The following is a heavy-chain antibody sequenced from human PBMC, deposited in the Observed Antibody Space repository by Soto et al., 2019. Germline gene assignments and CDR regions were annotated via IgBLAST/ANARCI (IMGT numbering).Heavy chain of an antibody. Sequence: QVQLQQWGAELLKPSETLSLTCAVYGGSFRGYYWSWIRQPPRKGLEWIGEINHSGSTNYNPSLKSRVTISVDTSKNQFSLKLSSVTAADTAVYYCARDHDLRSFDYWGQGTLVTVSS. CDR1: GGSFRGYY. V-gene: IGHV4-34*01. J-gene: IGHJ4*02. CDR2: INHSGST. CDR3: ARDHDLRSFDY. D-gene: IGHD3-16*01.